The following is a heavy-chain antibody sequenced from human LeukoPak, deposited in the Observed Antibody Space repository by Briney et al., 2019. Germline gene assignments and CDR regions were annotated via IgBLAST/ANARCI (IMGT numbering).Heavy chain of an antibody. CDR2: IYYSGST. Sequence: SETLSLTCTVSGGSIPISTYYWSWIRQPPGKGLEWIGYIYYSGSTNYNPSLKSRVTISVDTSKTQFSLKLSSVTAADTAVYYCARASSSGYYRDAFDIWGQGTMVTVSS. CDR1: GGSIPISTYY. J-gene: IGHJ3*02. CDR3: ARASSSGYYRDAFDI. D-gene: IGHD3-22*01. V-gene: IGHV4-61*01.